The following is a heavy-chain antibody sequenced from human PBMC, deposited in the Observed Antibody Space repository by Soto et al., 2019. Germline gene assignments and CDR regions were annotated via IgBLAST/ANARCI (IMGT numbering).Heavy chain of an antibody. V-gene: IGHV5-51*01. Sequence: ESLKISCKGSGYSFTSYWIGWVRQMPGKGLEWMGIIYSGDSDTRYSPSFQGQVTISVDKSISIAYLQWSSLKASDTAMYYCARVPRYCSGGRCYKFDYWGQGNLVTVSS. CDR2: IYSGDSDT. J-gene: IGHJ4*02. D-gene: IGHD2-15*01. CDR3: ARVPRYCSGGRCYKFDY. CDR1: GYSFTSYW.